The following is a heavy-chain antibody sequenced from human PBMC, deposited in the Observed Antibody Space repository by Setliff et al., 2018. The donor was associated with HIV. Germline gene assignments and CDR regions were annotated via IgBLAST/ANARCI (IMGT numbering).Heavy chain of an antibody. CDR1: GFTFSSYA. J-gene: IGHJ4*02. Sequence: PGGSLRLSCAASGFTFSSYATHWVRQAPGKGLEWVAVISYDGNSQYYADSVKGRFTLSRDNFRNTLYLQMNSLRPEDTAVYYCARVQQQLLQEDDYFDYWGQGTLVTVSS. V-gene: IGHV3-30*04. D-gene: IGHD6-13*01. CDR3: ARVQQQLLQEDDYFDY. CDR2: ISYDGNSQ.